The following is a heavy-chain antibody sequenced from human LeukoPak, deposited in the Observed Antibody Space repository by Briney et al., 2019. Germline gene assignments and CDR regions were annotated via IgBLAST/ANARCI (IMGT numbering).Heavy chain of an antibody. CDR3: ARSSEGRYYYDSSGYSYYYYYMDV. D-gene: IGHD3-22*01. Sequence: SETLSLTCTVSSGSISSYYWSWIRQPPGKGLEWIGYIHYSGSTNCNPSLKSRVTISKDASKNQFSLKLNSVTAADTAVYYCARSSEGRYYYDSSGYSYYYYYMDVWGKGTTVTISS. J-gene: IGHJ6*03. V-gene: IGHV4-59*01. CDR1: SGSISSYY. CDR2: IHYSGST.